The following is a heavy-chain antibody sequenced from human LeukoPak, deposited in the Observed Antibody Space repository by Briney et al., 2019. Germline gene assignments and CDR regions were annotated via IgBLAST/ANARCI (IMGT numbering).Heavy chain of an antibody. V-gene: IGHV3-23*01. CDR3: AKVPGGFYYDSSGYYYAYLQH. D-gene: IGHD3-22*01. CDR2: ISGSGGST. J-gene: IGHJ1*01. CDR1: GFTFSNYA. Sequence: GGSLRLSCAASGFTFSNYAMSWVRQAPGKGLEWVSAISGSGGSTYNADSVKGRFTISRDNSKNTLYLQMNSLRAEDTAVYYCAKVPGGFYYDSSGYYYAYLQHWGQGTLVTVSS.